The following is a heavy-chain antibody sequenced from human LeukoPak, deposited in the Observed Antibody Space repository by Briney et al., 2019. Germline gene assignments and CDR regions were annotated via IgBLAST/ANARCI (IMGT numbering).Heavy chain of an antibody. J-gene: IGHJ4*02. V-gene: IGHV3-73*01. Sequence: HPGGSLRLSCAASGFTFSGSAMHWVRQASGKGLEWVGRIRSKANSYATAYAASVKGRFTISRDDSKNTAYLQMNSLKTEDTAVYYCTKQNYYDSLGAIDYWGQGTLVTVSS. CDR1: GFTFSGSA. CDR2: IRSKANSYAT. CDR3: TKQNYYDSLGAIDY. D-gene: IGHD3-22*01.